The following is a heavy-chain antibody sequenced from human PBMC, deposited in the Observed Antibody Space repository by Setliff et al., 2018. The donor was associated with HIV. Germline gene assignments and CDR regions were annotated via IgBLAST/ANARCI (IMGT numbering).Heavy chain of an antibody. Sequence: KTSETLSLTCTVSGGSISSGYYYWSWIRQHPGKGLEWIGHIYYSGNPFYNPSLRSRVTISLDTSKNQFSLKLSSVTAADTAVYYCARGFDYAQRPPLYYFDYWGQGTLVTVSS. J-gene: IGHJ4*02. CDR1: GGSISSGYYY. CDR2: IYYSGNP. D-gene: IGHD2-2*01. CDR3: ARGFDYAQRPPLYYFDY. V-gene: IGHV4-31*03.